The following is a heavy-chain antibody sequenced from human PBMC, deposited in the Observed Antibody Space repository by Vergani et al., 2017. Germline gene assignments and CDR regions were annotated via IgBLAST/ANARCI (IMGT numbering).Heavy chain of an antibody. CDR3: AKDLTYGTRSYPDY. Sequence: EVQLVESGGGLVQPGGSLRLSCAASGFTFSSYSMNWVRQAPGKGLEWVSYISSSSSTIYYADSVKGRFTISRDNAKNSLYLQMNSLRAEDTAVYYCAKDLTYGTRSYPDYWGQGTLVTVSS. D-gene: IGHD4-23*01. J-gene: IGHJ4*02. V-gene: IGHV3-48*01. CDR2: ISSSSSTI. CDR1: GFTFSSYS.